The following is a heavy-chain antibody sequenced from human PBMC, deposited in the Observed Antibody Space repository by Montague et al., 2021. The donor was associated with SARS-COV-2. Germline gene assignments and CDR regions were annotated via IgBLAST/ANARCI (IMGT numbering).Heavy chain of an antibody. J-gene: IGHJ4*02. Sequence: CAISGDSVSTHSGTWNWVRLSPSRGLEWLERTYYRSEWYSDYSVSVKSRISINPDTSKNQFSLQLNSVTPEDTAVYYCARAERGSCGDGNCYQYFFNYWGQGTLVTVSS. CDR3: ARAERGSCGDGNCYQYFFNY. CDR1: GDSVSTHSGT. CDR2: TYYRSEWYS. D-gene: IGHD2-15*01. V-gene: IGHV6-1*01.